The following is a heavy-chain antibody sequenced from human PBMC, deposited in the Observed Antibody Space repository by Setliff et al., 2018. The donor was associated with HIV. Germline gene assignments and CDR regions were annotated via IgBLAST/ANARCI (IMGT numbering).Heavy chain of an antibody. Sequence: SVKVSCKASGGTFSSYAISWVRQAPGQGLEWMGGIIPIIGVTNQAQKFQGRVTITADKSTNTAYMELSSLRSEDTAVYYCAKDRGRGNWLDPWGQGTLVTVSS. J-gene: IGHJ5*02. CDR1: GGTFSSYA. V-gene: IGHV1-69*10. CDR3: AKDRGRGNWLDP. D-gene: IGHD3-16*01. CDR2: IIPIIGVT.